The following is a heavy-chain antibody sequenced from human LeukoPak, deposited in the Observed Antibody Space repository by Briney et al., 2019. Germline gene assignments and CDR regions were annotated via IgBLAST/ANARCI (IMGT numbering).Heavy chain of an antibody. CDR2: IWYDGSNR. Sequence: GGSLRLSCAASGFTFSSYGMHWVRQAPGKGLEWEAVIWYDGSNRNYADSVKGRFAISRDNSKNTLYLRMNSLTVDDTAVYYCARDDGSSGFDYWGQGTLVTVSS. V-gene: IGHV3-33*01. J-gene: IGHJ4*02. D-gene: IGHD6-25*01. CDR3: ARDDGSSGFDY. CDR1: GFTFSSYG.